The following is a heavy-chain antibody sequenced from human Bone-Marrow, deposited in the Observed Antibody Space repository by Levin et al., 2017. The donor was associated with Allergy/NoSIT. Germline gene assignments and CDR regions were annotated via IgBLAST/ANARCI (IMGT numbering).Heavy chain of an antibody. Sequence: SGGSLRLSCAASGFSFSWYGMHWVRQAPGKGLEWVAVISYDETNEDYADSVKGRLTISRDNSRNTLYLEMNSLRAEDTAVYYCAKDRQLVRGNYYYGMDVWGQGTTVTVSS. V-gene: IGHV3-30*18. CDR3: AKDRQLVRGNYYYGMDV. CDR1: GFSFSWYG. J-gene: IGHJ6*02. D-gene: IGHD6-13*01. CDR2: ISYDETNE.